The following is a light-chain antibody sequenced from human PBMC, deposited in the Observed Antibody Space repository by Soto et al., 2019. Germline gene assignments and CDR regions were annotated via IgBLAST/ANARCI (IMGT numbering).Light chain of an antibody. J-gene: IGKJ4*01. Sequence: DIQLTQSPSSLSASVGDRVTITCRAGQSITTYLNWYQQKPGKAPKLLIHAASSLQGGVPPRFSGSGSGTDFTLTISSLQPEDLATYYCQQNFDTPLTFGGGTKVEMK. V-gene: IGKV1-39*01. CDR1: QSITTY. CDR3: QQNFDTPLT. CDR2: AAS.